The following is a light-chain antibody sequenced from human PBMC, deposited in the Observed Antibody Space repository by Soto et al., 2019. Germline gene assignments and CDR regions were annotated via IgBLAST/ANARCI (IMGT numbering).Light chain of an antibody. CDR2: DAS. Sequence: ETVLTQSPSSLSSSPGERATVSCRSNESVSIYLAWYQQKPGQAPRLLIHDASKRATGIPARFSGSRSGTDFTLTIGSLEQEDIAVYYCQQRNNWTLTFGGGTKVDIK. CDR3: QQRNNWTLT. CDR1: ESVSIY. J-gene: IGKJ4*01. V-gene: IGKV3-11*01.